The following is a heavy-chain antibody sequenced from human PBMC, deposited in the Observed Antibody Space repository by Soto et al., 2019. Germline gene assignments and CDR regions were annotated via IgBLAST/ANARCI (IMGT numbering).Heavy chain of an antibody. Sequence: ASVKVSCKASGYTFTSYGISWVRQAPGQGLEWMGWISAYNGNTNYAQKLQGRVTMTTDTSTSTAYMELRSLRSDDTAVYYCARNLRDDYGDSDAFDIWGQGTMVTVSS. CDR2: ISAYNGNT. V-gene: IGHV1-18*01. J-gene: IGHJ3*02. D-gene: IGHD4-17*01. CDR1: GYTFTSYG. CDR3: ARNLRDDYGDSDAFDI.